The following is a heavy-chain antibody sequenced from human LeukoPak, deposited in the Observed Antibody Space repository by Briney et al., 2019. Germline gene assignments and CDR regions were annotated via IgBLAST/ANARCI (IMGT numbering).Heavy chain of an antibody. D-gene: IGHD2-15*01. Sequence: SKTLSLTCTVSGGSISSGSYYWSWIRQPAGKGLEWIGRIYTSGSTNYNPSLKSRVTMSVDTSKNQFSLKLSSVTAADTAVYYCARVYCSGGSCYRSYYYYYYYMDVWGKGTTVTISS. J-gene: IGHJ6*03. CDR3: ARVYCSGGSCYRSYYYYYYYMDV. V-gene: IGHV4-61*02. CDR2: IYTSGST. CDR1: GGSISSGSYY.